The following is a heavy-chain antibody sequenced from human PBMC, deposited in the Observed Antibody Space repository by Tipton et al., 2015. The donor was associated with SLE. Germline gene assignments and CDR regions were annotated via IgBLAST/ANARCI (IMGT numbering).Heavy chain of an antibody. CDR2: IVVDGDRT. Sequence: LSLTCAASGFTLSGYWIHWVRQAPGKGLEWVSRIVVDGDRTDYADSVKGRFTVSGDSARNTLYLQMNSLRAEDTAVYYCVRAQGITLLQGIIFDFWGQGTLVTVSS. J-gene: IGHJ5*01. CDR3: VRAQGITLLQGIIFDF. CDR1: GFTLSGYW. V-gene: IGHV3-74*01. D-gene: IGHD3-10*01.